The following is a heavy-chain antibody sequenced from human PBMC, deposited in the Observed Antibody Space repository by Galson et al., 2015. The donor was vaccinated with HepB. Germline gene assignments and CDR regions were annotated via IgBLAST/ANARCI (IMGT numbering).Heavy chain of an antibody. J-gene: IGHJ4*02. CDR3: AKDVLRHSSSV. V-gene: IGHV3-23*01. CDR1: GFTFSSYA. CDR2: ISGPGDRT. Sequence: SLRLSCAASGFTFSSYAMIWARQAPGKGLEWVSVISGPGDRTWYADSVKGRLTISRDNSKNTLYLQMNSLRVEDTAVYYCAKDVLRHSSSVWGQGTLVIVSS. D-gene: IGHD3-3*01.